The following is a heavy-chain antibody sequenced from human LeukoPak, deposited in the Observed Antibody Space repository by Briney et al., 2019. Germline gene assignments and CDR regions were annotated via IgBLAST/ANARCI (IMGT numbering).Heavy chain of an antibody. CDR1: GFTFDDYA. J-gene: IGHJ6*02. D-gene: IGHD6-13*01. V-gene: IGHV3-9*01. CDR3: AKGQLAQYYYYYGMDV. Sequence: GRSLRLSCAASGFTFDDYAMHWVRQAPGKGLEWVSGISWNSGSIGYADSVKGRFTISRDNAKNPLYLQMNSLRAEDTALYYCAKGQLAQYYYYYGMDVWGQGTTVTVSS. CDR2: ISWNSGSI.